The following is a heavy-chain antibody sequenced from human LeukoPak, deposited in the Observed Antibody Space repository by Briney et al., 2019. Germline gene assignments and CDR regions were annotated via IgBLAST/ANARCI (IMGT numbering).Heavy chain of an antibody. CDR2: ISPSDNGI. CDR3: AELGITMIGGV. V-gene: IGHV3-11*04. Sequence: GGSLRLSCAASGFTFSDYYMSWIRQAPGKGLEWVSYISPSDNGIYYADSVEGRFTISRDNSKNTLYLQMNGLRAEDTAVYYCAELGITMIGGVWGKGTTVTISS. CDR1: GFTFSDYY. D-gene: IGHD3-10*02. J-gene: IGHJ6*04.